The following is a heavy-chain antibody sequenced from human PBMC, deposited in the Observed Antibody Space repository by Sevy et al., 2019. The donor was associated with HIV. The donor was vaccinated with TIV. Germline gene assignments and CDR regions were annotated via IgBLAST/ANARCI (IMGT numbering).Heavy chain of an antibody. CDR3: ARVRILGGYYFNY. J-gene: IGHJ4*02. V-gene: IGHV3-11*01. CDR1: GFIFSDYY. D-gene: IGHD2-15*01. Sequence: GGSLRLSCAASGFIFSDYYMSWIRQAPGKGLEWVSYISSSGNTIYSADSVKGRFTISRDNAKNSLYLQMNSLRAEDTAVYYCARVRILGGYYFNYWGQGTLVTVSS. CDR2: ISSSGNTI.